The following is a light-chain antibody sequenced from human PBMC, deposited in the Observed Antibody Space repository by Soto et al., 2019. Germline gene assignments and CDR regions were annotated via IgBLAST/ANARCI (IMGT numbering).Light chain of an antibody. V-gene: IGKV3-11*01. CDR2: DAS. CDR3: QQRSNWPWT. J-gene: IGKJ1*01. Sequence: EIVLTQSPATLSLSPGERATLSYRATQSVNNYLAWYQQKSGQAPRLLIYDASNRATGISARFSGSGSGTDFTLTISSLEPEDFAVYYCQQRSNWPWTFGQGTKVEIK. CDR1: QSVNNY.